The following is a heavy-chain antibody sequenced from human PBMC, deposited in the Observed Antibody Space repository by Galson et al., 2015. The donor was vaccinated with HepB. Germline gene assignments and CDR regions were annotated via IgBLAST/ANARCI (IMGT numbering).Heavy chain of an antibody. CDR1: GYSFTSYW. J-gene: IGHJ5*02. CDR3: ARVQVGASPYNWFDP. D-gene: IGHD1-26*01. Sequence: QSGAEVKKPGESLRISCKGSGYSFTSYWISWVRQMPGKGLEWMGRIDPSDSYTNYSPSFQGHVTISADKSISTAYLQWSSLKASDTAMYYCARVQVGASPYNWFDPWGQGTLVTVSS. CDR2: IDPSDSYT. V-gene: IGHV5-10-1*01.